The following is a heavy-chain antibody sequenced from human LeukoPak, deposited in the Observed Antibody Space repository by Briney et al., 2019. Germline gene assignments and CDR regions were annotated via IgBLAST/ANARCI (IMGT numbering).Heavy chain of an antibody. J-gene: IGHJ4*02. CDR2: IKQDGSEK. V-gene: IGHV3-7*01. D-gene: IGHD5-12*01. CDR3: ARGGRYSGYDYGDY. CDR1: GFTFSSYG. Sequence: GGSLRLSCAASGFTFSSYGMGWVRQAPGRGRGGVANIKQDGSEKYYVDSVKGRFTISRDNAKNSLYLQMNSLRAEDTAVYYCARGGRYSGYDYGDYWGQGTLVTVSS.